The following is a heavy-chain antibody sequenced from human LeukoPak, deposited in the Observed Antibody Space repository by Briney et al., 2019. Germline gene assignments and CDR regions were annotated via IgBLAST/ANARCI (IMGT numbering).Heavy chain of an antibody. CDR2: IYYSGST. CDR3: ARDPATGAPGG. V-gene: IGHV4-59*12. Sequence: PSETLSLTCTVSGGSISNYYWSWIRQPPGKGLEWIGYIYYSGSTKYNPSLKSRLTISVDTSKNQFSLKLSSVTAADTAVYYCARDPATGAPGGWGQGTLVTVSS. D-gene: IGHD7-27*01. CDR1: GGSISNYY. J-gene: IGHJ4*02.